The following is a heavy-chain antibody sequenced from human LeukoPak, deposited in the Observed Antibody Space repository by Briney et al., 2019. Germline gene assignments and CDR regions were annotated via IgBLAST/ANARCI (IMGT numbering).Heavy chain of an antibody. V-gene: IGHV1-2*02. J-gene: IGHJ4*02. CDR1: GYTFTVYY. D-gene: IGHD3-22*01. CDR2: INPNSGGT. Sequence: GASVKVSCKASGYTFTVYYMHWVRQAPGQGLEWMGWINPNSGGTNYAQKFQGRVTMTRDTSISTAYMDLSRLKSDDTAVYYCASGGYHYDSSGYYRFDHWGQGTLVTVSS. CDR3: ASGGYHYDSSGYYRFDH.